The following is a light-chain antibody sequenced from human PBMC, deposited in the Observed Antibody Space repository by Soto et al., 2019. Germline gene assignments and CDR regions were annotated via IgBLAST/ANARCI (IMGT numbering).Light chain of an antibody. Sequence: QSVLTQPASVSGSPGQSITISCTGTSSDGGRYNYVSWYQQHPGKAPKLMIYEVSNRPSGVSNRFSGSKSGNTASLTISGHQAEDEAYYYCSSYTSSSTRVFGGGTKLTVL. V-gene: IGLV2-14*01. J-gene: IGLJ3*02. CDR3: SSYTSSSTRV. CDR2: EVS. CDR1: SSDGGRYNY.